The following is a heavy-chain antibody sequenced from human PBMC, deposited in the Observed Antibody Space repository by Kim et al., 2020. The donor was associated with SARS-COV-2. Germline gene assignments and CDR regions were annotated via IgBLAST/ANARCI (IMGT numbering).Heavy chain of an antibody. CDR1: GGSFSGYY. Sequence: SETLSLTCAVYGGSFSGYYWSWIRQPPGKGLEWIGEINHSGSTNYNPSLKSRVTISVDTSKNQFSLKLSSVTAADTAVYYCARGFRLTEMNWFDPWGQGTLVTVSS. D-gene: IGHD2-8*01. CDR2: INHSGST. V-gene: IGHV4-34*01. J-gene: IGHJ5*02. CDR3: ARGFRLTEMNWFDP.